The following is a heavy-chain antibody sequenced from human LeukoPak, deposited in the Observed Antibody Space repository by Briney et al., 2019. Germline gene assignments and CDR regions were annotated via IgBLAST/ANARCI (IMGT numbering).Heavy chain of an antibody. CDR2: IKEDGSEK. Sequence: LAGGSLRLSCAASGFTFSAHWMSWVRQAPGKGLERVANIKEDGSEKYYVDSVKGRFTISRDNAKNSLYLQMNSLRAEDTAVYYCARDERIHCTNGVCYSTFFDYWGQGTLVTVSS. CDR1: GFTFSAHW. V-gene: IGHV3-7*01. D-gene: IGHD2-8*01. CDR3: ARDERIHCTNGVCYSTFFDY. J-gene: IGHJ4*02.